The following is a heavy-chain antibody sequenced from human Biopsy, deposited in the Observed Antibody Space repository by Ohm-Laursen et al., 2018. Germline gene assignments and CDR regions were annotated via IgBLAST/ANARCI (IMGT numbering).Heavy chain of an antibody. J-gene: IGHJ6*02. CDR2: ISGGGTI. V-gene: IGHV3-11*01. Sequence: SLRLSCAATGFSFSDYHMRGIRQAPGRGLEWGSYISGGGTIYYGDSMKGRVTISRDNAKNSLYLQMHSLRAEDTAVYYCARDTRWSPYSMDVWGQGTTVTVSS. D-gene: IGHD4-23*01. CDR3: ARDTRWSPYSMDV. CDR1: GFSFSDYH.